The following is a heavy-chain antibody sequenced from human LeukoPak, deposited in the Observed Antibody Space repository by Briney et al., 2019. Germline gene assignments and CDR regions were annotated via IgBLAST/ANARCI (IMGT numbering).Heavy chain of an antibody. D-gene: IGHD1-1*01. J-gene: IGHJ4*02. CDR3: AKVDYWSPENYLDS. CDR2: ITDGADT. Sequence: PGRSLRLSCAASGFTFSSYAMTWVRQAPGKGLESVSVITDGADTYYADSVKGRFTISRDNSQNTVHLQMDNLRADDTAVYYCAKVDYWSPENYLDSWGQGTLVTVSS. CDR1: GFTFSSYA. V-gene: IGHV3-23*01.